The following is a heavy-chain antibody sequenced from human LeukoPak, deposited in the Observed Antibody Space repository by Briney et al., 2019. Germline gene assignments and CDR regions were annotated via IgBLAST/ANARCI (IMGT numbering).Heavy chain of an antibody. CDR3: ARDTSGGGWFDP. CDR1: GYTFTGYY. V-gene: IGHV1-2*02. J-gene: IGHJ5*02. CDR2: INPNSGGT. Sequence: GASVKVSCKASGYTFTGYYMHWVRQAPGQGLEWMGWINPNSGGTNYAQKFQGRVTMTRDTSISIAYMELSRLRSDDTAVYYCARDTSGGGWFDPWGQGTLVTVSS. D-gene: IGHD2-8*02.